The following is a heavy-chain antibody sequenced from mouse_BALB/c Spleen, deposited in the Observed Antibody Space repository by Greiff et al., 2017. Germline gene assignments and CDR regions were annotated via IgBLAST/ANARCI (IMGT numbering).Heavy chain of an antibody. Sequence: EVQLQESGGGLVKPGGSLKLSCAASGFAFSSYDMSWVRQTPEKRLEWVAYISSGGGSTYYPDTVKGRFTISRDNAKNTLYLQMSSLKSEDTAMYYCARQEYGPYWYFDVWGAGTTVTVSS. D-gene: IGHD1-2*01. CDR3: ARQEYGPYWYFDV. CDR2: ISSGGGST. CDR1: GFAFSSYD. J-gene: IGHJ1*01. V-gene: IGHV5-12-1*01.